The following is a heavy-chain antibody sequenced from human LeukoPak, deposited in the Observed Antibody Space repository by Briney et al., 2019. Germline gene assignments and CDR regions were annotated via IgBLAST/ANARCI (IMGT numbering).Heavy chain of an antibody. D-gene: IGHD3-3*01. CDR2: ISAYNGNT. J-gene: IGHJ5*02. CDR1: GYTFTSHG. V-gene: IGHV1-18*01. CDR3: TREAVMTIFGVVTRWFDP. Sequence: GASVTVSCKASGYTFTSHGISWVRQAPGQGLEWMGWISAYNGNTNYAQRFRGRVTMTTDTSTTTVYMELRSLRSDDTAVYYCTREAVMTIFGVVTRWFDPWGQGTLVTVSS.